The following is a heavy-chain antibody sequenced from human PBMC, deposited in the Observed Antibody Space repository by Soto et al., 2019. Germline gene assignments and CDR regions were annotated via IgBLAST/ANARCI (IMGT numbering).Heavy chain of an antibody. D-gene: IGHD2-15*01. CDR1: GGSISSGGYY. CDR2: IYYSGST. Sequence: PSETLSLTCTVSGGSISSGGYYWSWIRQHPGKGLEWIGYIYYSGSTYYNPSLKSRVTISVDTSKNQFSLKLSSVTAADTAVYYCARATGPVVAATRLYYYGMDVSGQVTKVTVSS. V-gene: IGHV4-31*03. CDR3: ARATGPVVAATRLYYYGMDV. J-gene: IGHJ6*02.